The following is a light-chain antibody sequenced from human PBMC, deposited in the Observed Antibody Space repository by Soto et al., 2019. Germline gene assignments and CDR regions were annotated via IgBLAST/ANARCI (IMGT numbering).Light chain of an antibody. CDR1: QSISSY. Sequence: DIQMTQSPSSLSASVGDRVTITCRASQSISSYLNWYQQKPGKAPKLLIYAASSLQSWVPSRFSGSAYGTDFTLTSSSLQTKDFATYYCQQSYRTPWTFGQGTKLEIK. CDR2: AAS. CDR3: QQSYRTPWT. J-gene: IGKJ1*01. V-gene: IGKV1-39*01.